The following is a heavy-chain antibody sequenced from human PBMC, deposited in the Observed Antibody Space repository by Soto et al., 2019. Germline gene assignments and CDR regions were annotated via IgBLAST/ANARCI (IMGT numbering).Heavy chain of an antibody. J-gene: IGHJ4*02. Sequence: GSLRLSCAASGFTFSSYAMSWVRQAPGKGLEWVSAISGSGGSTHYADSVKGRFTISRDNSKNTLYLQMNSLRAEDTAVYYCAKVHSSGYYFFDYWGQGTLVTVSS. D-gene: IGHD3-22*01. CDR3: AKVHSSGYYFFDY. CDR1: GFTFSSYA. V-gene: IGHV3-23*01. CDR2: ISGSGGST.